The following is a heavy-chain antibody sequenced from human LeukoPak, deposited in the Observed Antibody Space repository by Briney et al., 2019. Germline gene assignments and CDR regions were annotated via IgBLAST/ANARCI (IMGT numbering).Heavy chain of an antibody. CDR2: INWNGGST. CDR1: GFTFDDYG. V-gene: IGHV3-20*04. Sequence: PGGSLRLSCAASGFTFDDYGMSWVRQAPGKGLEWVSGINWNGGSTGYADSVKGRFTISRDNAKNSLYLQMNSLRAEDTALYYCAAGTMRFEFYYYMDVWGKGTTVTVSS. CDR3: AAGTMRFEFYYYMDV. D-gene: IGHD1-7*01. J-gene: IGHJ6*03.